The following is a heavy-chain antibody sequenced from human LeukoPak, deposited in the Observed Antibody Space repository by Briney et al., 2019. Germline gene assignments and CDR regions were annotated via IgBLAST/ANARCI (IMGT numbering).Heavy chain of an antibody. CDR1: GFTFNSYA. V-gene: IGHV3-30-3*01. J-gene: IGHJ1*01. CDR2: ISYDGSNK. CDR3: ARDRSSSVIWYFQH. Sequence: PGGSLRLSCAASGFTFNSYAMHWVRQAPGKGLEWVAVISYDGSNKYYADSVKGRFTISRDNSKNTLYLQMNSLRAEDTAVYYCARDRSSSVIWYFQHWGQGTLVTVSS. D-gene: IGHD6-6*01.